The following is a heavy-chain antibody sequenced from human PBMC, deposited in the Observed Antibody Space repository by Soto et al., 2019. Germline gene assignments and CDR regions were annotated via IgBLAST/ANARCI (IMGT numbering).Heavy chain of an antibody. CDR1: GYTFTSYG. V-gene: IGHV1-18*04. D-gene: IGHD3-9*01. CDR3: ARDLRYFDSRQYGYAMDV. J-gene: IGHJ6*02. Sequence: QVQLVQSGAEVKKPGASVKVSCKASGYTFTSYGISWVRQAPGQGLEWMGWISAYNGNTNYAQKLQGRVTTTKDTSTSTAYMELRSLRSDDTAVYYCARDLRYFDSRQYGYAMDVWGQGTTVTVSS. CDR2: ISAYNGNT.